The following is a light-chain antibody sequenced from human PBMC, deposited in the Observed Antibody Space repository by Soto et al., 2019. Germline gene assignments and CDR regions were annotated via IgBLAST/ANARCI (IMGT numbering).Light chain of an antibody. J-gene: IGKJ4*01. CDR3: QQRRNWPPLT. CDR2: DAS. Sequence: EIVLTQSPATLSLSPGERATLSCRASQSVSSYLAWYQQKPGQAPRLLIYDASNRATGIPARFSGSGSGTEFTLTISSLGPEDFAVNYCQQRRNWPPLTFGGGTKVEIK. V-gene: IGKV3-11*01. CDR1: QSVSSY.